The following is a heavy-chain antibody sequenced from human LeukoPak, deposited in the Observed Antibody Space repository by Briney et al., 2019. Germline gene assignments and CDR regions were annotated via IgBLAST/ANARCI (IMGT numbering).Heavy chain of an antibody. V-gene: IGHV4-59*12. CDR1: GFTFSSYA. J-gene: IGHJ5*02. CDR2: IYYSGST. Sequence: GSLRLSCAASGFTFSSYAMSWVRQPPGKGLEWIGYIYYSGSTNYNPSLKSRVTISVDTSKNQFSLKLSSVTAADTAVYYCARDVSGYAWFDPWGQGTLVTVSS. D-gene: IGHD3-22*01. CDR3: ARDVSGYAWFDP.